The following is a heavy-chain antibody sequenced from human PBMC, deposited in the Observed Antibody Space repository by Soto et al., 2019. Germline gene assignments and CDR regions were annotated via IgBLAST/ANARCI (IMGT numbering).Heavy chain of an antibody. CDR2: IYSGGGT. J-gene: IGHJ4*02. V-gene: IGHV3-66*01. CDR1: GFTVSNSY. CDR3: ARGGGDYAADY. D-gene: IGHD4-17*01. Sequence: EVQMVESGGGLVQPGGSLRLSCAASGFTVSNSYMSWVRQALGKGLEWVSVIYSGGGTYYADSVKGRFTISRDNSKNTPYLQMNNLRAEDTAVYYCARGGGDYAADYWGQGTLVTVSS.